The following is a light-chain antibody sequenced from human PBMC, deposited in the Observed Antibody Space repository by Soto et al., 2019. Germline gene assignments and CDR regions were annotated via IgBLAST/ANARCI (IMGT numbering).Light chain of an antibody. CDR1: SSDVGSYNL. J-gene: IGLJ2*01. V-gene: IGLV2-23*01. Sequence: QSALTQPASVSGSPGQSITISCTGTSSDVGSYNLVSWYQHHPGKAPKLMIYEGSKRPSGVSNRFSGSKSGNTASLPISGLQAEDEADYYCCSYAGSVVFGGGTKLTVL. CDR2: EGS. CDR3: CSYAGSVV.